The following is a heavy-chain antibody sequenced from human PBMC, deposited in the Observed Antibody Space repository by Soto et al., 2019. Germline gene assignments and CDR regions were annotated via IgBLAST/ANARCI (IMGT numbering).Heavy chain of an antibody. CDR1: GYPFIKYG. J-gene: IGHJ5*02. CDR3: ATSYETGFDP. CDR2: IKVDSGYT. Sequence: QLQLVQSAAEVKKPGASVRVSCKAYGYPFIKYGISWIRQAPEQGLEWMGWIKVDSGYTNYAQKFQGRVTMTADTSSDTAFMELRSLRLDDTALYFCATSYETGFDPWGQGTLVSVSS. D-gene: IGHD5-12*01. V-gene: IGHV1-18*04.